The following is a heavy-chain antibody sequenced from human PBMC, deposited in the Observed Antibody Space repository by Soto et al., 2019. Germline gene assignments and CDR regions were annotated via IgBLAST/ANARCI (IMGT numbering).Heavy chain of an antibody. CDR2: IYYSGST. D-gene: IGHD3-22*01. Sequence: SETLSLTCTVSGGSISSYYWSWIRQPPGKGLEWIGYIYYSGSTNYNPSLKSRVTISVDTSKNQFSLKLSSVTAADTAVYYCAGSFHSYYYDSSGYPTALLFDYWGQGTLVTVSS. CDR3: AGSFHSYYYDSSGYPTALLFDY. CDR1: GGSISSYY. J-gene: IGHJ4*02. V-gene: IGHV4-59*01.